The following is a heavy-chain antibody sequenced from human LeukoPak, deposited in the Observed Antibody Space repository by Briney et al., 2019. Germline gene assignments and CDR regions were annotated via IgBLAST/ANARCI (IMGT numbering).Heavy chain of an antibody. CDR3: ARHAGGIAAAGTRPFDY. CDR1: GDSITSGTYF. D-gene: IGHD6-13*01. V-gene: IGHV4-39*01. Sequence: SETLSLTCTVSGDSITSGTYFWGWIRQPPGKRLEWIGSIYYNGNTYYNPSLKSRVTISVDTSKHQFPLKLSSVTAADTVVYYCARHAGGIAAAGTRPFDYWGQGTLVTVSS. J-gene: IGHJ4*02. CDR2: IYYNGNT.